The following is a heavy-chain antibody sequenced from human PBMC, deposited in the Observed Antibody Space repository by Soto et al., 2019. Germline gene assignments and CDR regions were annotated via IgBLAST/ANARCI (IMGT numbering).Heavy chain of an antibody. J-gene: IGHJ4*02. CDR3: TKDSHWGIISPTHDH. D-gene: IGHD3-16*01. Sequence: PGGSLRLSCAASGLTFSNAWMSWVRQAPGKGLEWVGRIKSKIHGGTTDFAAPVRGRFAISRDNSENTLYLQMNSLRAEDTAIYYCTKDSHWGIISPTHDHWGQGTQVTVSS. CDR1: GLTFSNAW. CDR2: IKSKIHGGTT. V-gene: IGHV3-15*01.